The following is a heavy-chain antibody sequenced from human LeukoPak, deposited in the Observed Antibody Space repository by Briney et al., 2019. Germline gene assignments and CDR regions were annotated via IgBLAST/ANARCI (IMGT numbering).Heavy chain of an antibody. CDR2: IYYSGST. Sequence: PSETLSLTCTLSGGSISSYYWSWLRHPPGKGLEWIGYIYYSGSTKYNPSLKSRVTISVDTSKNQFSLKLSSVTAADTAVYYCARLNCSSTSCYNDYWGQGTLVTVSS. CDR1: GGSISSYY. CDR3: ARLNCSSTSCYNDY. D-gene: IGHD2-2*02. V-gene: IGHV4-59*01. J-gene: IGHJ4*02.